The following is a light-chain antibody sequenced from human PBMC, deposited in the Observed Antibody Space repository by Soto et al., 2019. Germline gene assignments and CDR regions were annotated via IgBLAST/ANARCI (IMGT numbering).Light chain of an antibody. Sequence: QSALTQPASVSGSPGQSVTISCTGTSSDIGGYDYVSWYQQHPGNAPKLIIYDVSNRPSGFSTRFSGSKSGNAASLTISGLQTEDEADYYCSAYAGARTLVFGGGTQLTVL. V-gene: IGLV2-14*03. CDR2: DVS. CDR3: SAYAGARTLV. J-gene: IGLJ2*01. CDR1: SSDIGGYDY.